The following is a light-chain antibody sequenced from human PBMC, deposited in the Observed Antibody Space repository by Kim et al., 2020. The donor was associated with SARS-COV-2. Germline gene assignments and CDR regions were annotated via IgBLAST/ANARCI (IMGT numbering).Light chain of an antibody. V-gene: IGLV7-46*01. CDR2: DTS. Sequence: PGETVTLACGSTTGPVPSSHYPYLCQQRPGQAPRTLISDTSNTHSWTPARFSGSLLGDKAALTLSGAQPEDEADYYCLLSYSGAWVFGGGTQLTVL. J-gene: IGLJ3*02. CDR3: LLSYSGAWV. CDR1: TGPVPSSHY.